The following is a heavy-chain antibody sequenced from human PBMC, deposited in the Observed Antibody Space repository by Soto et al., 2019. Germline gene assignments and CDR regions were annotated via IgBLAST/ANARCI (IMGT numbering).Heavy chain of an antibody. D-gene: IGHD4-17*01. CDR3: AKDLGDYVHGMGAFDI. CDR2: ISGSGGST. J-gene: IGHJ3*02. Sequence: GGSLRLSCAASGFTFSSYAMSWVRQAPGKGLEWVSAISGSGGSTYYADSVKGRFTISRDNSKNTLYLQMNSLRAEDTAVYYCAKDLGDYVHGMGAFDIWGQGTMVTVSS. CDR1: GFTFSSYA. V-gene: IGHV3-23*01.